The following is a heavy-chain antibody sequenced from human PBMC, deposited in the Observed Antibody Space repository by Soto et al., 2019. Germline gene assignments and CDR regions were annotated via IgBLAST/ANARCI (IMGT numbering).Heavy chain of an antibody. CDR2: IIPIFGTA. J-gene: IGHJ4*02. D-gene: IGHD3-22*01. V-gene: IGHV1-69*13. CDR1: GGTFSSYA. Sequence: VKVSCKASGGTFSSYAISWVRQAPGQGLEWMGGIIPIFGTANYAQKFQGRVTITADESTSTAYMELSSLRSEDTAVYYCARDGYYDSSGPTDYWGQGTLVTVSS. CDR3: ARDGYYDSSGPTDY.